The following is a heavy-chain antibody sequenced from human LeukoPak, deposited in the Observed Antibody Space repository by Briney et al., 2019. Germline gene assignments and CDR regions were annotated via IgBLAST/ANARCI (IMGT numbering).Heavy chain of an antibody. CDR1: GGSISSYY. CDR3: GRGPFDY. J-gene: IGHJ4*02. V-gene: IGHV4-59*12. Sequence: PSETLSLTCTVSGGSISSYYWSWIRQPPGKGLEWIGYIYYSGSTNYNPSLKSRVTISVDTSKNQFSLKLSSVTAADTAVYYCGRGPFDYWGQGTLVTVSS. CDR2: IYYSGST.